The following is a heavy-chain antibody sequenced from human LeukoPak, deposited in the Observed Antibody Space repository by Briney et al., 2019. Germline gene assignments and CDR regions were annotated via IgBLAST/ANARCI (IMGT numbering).Heavy chain of an antibody. CDR1: GGSISSSSYY. D-gene: IGHD6-19*01. CDR3: ARVPLYSSGWYYFDY. V-gene: IGHV4-39*07. J-gene: IGHJ4*02. CDR2: IYYSGST. Sequence: PSETLSLTCTVSGGSISSSSYYWGWIRQPPGKGLEWIGSIYYSGSTYYNPSLKSRVTISVDTSKNQFSLKLSSVTAADTAVYYCARVPLYSSGWYYFDYWGQGTLVTVSS.